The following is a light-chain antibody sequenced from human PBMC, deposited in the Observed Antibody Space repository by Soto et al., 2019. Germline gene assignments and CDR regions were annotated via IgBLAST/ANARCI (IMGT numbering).Light chain of an antibody. CDR2: GAS. CDR1: QSVTSNY. J-gene: IGKJ1*01. Sequence: EIVLTRSPATLSLSPGERATLSCRASQSVTSNYLAWYQQKPGQAPRLLIYGASSRATAIPDRFSGSGSGTDVTLTISRLEPEDLAVYHCQQYGDSPQTFGQGTKVEIK. CDR3: QQYGDSPQT. V-gene: IGKV3-20*01.